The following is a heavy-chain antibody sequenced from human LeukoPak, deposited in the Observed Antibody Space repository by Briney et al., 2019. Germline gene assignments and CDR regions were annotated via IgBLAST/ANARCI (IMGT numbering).Heavy chain of an antibody. D-gene: IGHD5-18*01. CDR1: GGSISSSSYY. CDR2: IYYSGST. Sequence: SETLSLTCTVSGGSISSSSYYWGWIRQPPGKGLEWIGSIYYSGSTYYNPSLKSRVTISVDTSKNQFSLKLSSVTAADTAVYYCARHSPPSGTAMVSRFFDYWGQGTLVTVSS. J-gene: IGHJ4*02. V-gene: IGHV4-39*01. CDR3: ARHSPPSGTAMVSRFFDY.